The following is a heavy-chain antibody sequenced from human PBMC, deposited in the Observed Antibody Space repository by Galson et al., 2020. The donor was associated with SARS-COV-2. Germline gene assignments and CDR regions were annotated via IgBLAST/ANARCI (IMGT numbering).Heavy chain of an antibody. J-gene: IGHJ6*03. Sequence: ASVKVSCKASGYTFTSYYMHWVRQAPGQGLEWMGIINPSGGSTSYAQKFQGRVTMTRDTSTSTVYMELSSLRSEDTAVYYCARDYADTAMVWGEYYYYYYVDVWGKGTTVTVSS. D-gene: IGHD5-18*01. V-gene: IGHV1-46*01. CDR1: GYTFTSYY. CDR2: INPSGGST. CDR3: ARDYADTAMVWGEYYYYYYVDV.